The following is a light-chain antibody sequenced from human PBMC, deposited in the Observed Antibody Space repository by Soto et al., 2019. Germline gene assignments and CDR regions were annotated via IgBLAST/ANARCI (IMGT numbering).Light chain of an antibody. Sequence: EIVMTQSPATLSVSPGERATLSCRCSQSVSSNYLAWYQQRPGQAPRLLIFGASIRDTGLPDRFSGSGSGTDFTLTISRLEPEDFAVYYCQQYGSSPGAFGQGTKVDIK. CDR1: QSVSSNY. V-gene: IGKV3-20*01. J-gene: IGKJ1*01. CDR3: QQYGSSPGA. CDR2: GAS.